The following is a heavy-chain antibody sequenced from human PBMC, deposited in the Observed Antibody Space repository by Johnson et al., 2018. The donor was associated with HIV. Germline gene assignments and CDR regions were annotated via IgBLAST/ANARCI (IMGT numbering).Heavy chain of an antibody. J-gene: IGHJ3*02. CDR1: GFTFSSYA. V-gene: IGHV3-30-3*01. CDR3: ARDLTNWGVGDAFDI. CDR2: ISYDGSNQ. Sequence: QVQLVESGGGVVQPGRSLRLSCAASGFTFSSYAMHWVRQAPGKGLEWVAVISYDGSNQYYADSVKGRFTISRDNSKNTLYLQMNSLRAEDTAVYYCARDLTNWGVGDAFDIWGQGTMVTVSS. D-gene: IGHD7-27*01.